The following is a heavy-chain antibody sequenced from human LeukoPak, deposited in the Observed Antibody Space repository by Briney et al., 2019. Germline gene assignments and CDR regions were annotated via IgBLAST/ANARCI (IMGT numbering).Heavy chain of an antibody. CDR2: ISGSGGST. CDR3: AKDLDCSSTSCYRDY. V-gene: IGHV3-23*01. D-gene: IGHD2-2*02. CDR1: GFTFKSYA. J-gene: IGHJ4*02. Sequence: GGSLRLSCAASGFTFKSYAMSWVRQAPGKGLEWVSAISGSGGSTYYADSVKGRFTIFRDNSKNTLYLQMNSLRAEDTAVYYCAKDLDCSSTSCYRDYWGQGTLVTVSS.